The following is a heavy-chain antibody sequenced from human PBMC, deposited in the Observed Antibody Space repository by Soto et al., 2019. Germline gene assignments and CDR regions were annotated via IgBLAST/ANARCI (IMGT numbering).Heavy chain of an antibody. Sequence: QVQLVESGGGLVKPGGSLRLSCAASGFTFSDYYMSWIRQAPGKGLEWIGYIYYSGSTYYNPSLKSRVTISVDTSKNQFSLKLSSVTAADTAVYYCARDRLVSSSSVGWFDPWGQGTLVTVSS. CDR3: ARDRLVSSSSVGWFDP. CDR1: GFTFSDYY. D-gene: IGHD6-6*01. J-gene: IGHJ5*02. CDR2: IYYSGST. V-gene: IGHV4-31*02.